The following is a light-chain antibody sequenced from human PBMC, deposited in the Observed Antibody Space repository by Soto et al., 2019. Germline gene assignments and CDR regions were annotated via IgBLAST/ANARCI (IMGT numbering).Light chain of an antibody. CDR2: LDS. CDR1: QSLLHRNGYNY. Sequence: DIVMTQSPLSLLVTPGEPASISCRSSQSLLHRNGYNYLDWYLQKPGQSPQLLIYLDSSRASGVPDRFSGSGSGTDFTLKISRVEAEDVGVYYCMQALQTPITFGQGTRLEIK. CDR3: MQALQTPIT. J-gene: IGKJ5*01. V-gene: IGKV2-28*01.